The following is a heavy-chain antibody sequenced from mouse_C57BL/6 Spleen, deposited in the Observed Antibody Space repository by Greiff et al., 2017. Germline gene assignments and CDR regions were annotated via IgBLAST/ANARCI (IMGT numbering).Heavy chain of an antibody. D-gene: IGHD2-4*01. CDR1: GYTFTSYW. Sequence: VQLQQPGAELVRPGTSVKLSCKASGYTFTSYWMHWVKQRPGQGLEWIGVIDPSDSYTNYNQKFKGKATLTVDTSSSTAYMQLSSLTSEDSAFYYCARRGDYPNYYAMDYWGQGTSVTVSS. CDR2: IDPSDSYT. CDR3: ARRGDYPNYYAMDY. J-gene: IGHJ4*01. V-gene: IGHV1-59*01.